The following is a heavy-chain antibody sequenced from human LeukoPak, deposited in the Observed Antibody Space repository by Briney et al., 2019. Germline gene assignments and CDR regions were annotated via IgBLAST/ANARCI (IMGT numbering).Heavy chain of an antibody. CDR2: IYSSGST. Sequence: PSETLSLTCTVSGGSISSGTYYWGWIRQPAGKGLEWIGRIYSSGSTNYNPSLKSRVTMSVDTSKNQFSLNLTSVTAAATAVYYCARDLLHRGYAFDIWGQGTMVTVSS. V-gene: IGHV4-61*02. J-gene: IGHJ3*02. CDR3: ARDLLHRGYAFDI. D-gene: IGHD5-12*01. CDR1: GGSISSGTYY.